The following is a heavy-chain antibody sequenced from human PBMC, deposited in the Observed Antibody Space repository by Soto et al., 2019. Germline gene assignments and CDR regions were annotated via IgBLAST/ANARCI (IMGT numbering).Heavy chain of an antibody. CDR2: IDPSDSYT. CDR3: ARQPPDLVVVPTTIHYYYYGMDV. CDR1: GYSFTSYW. Sequence: GESLKISCXGSGYSFTSYWISWVRQMPGKGLEWMGRIDPSDSYTNYSPSFQGHVTISADKSISTAYLQWSSLKASDTAMYYCARQPPDLVVVPTTIHYYYYGMDVWGQGATVTVSS. D-gene: IGHD2-2*02. J-gene: IGHJ6*02. V-gene: IGHV5-10-1*01.